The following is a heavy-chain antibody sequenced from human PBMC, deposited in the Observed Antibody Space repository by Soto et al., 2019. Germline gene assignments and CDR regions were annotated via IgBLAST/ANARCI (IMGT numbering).Heavy chain of an antibody. V-gene: IGHV3-30*18. CDR3: AKGDYYDSSGYAHD. Sequence: QVQLVESGGGVVQPGRSLRLSCAASGFTFSGYGIHWVRQAPGKGLEWVAVISYDGSNEYYADSVKGRFTISRDNSKNTLYLQMNSLRAEDTAVYYCAKGDYYDSSGYAHDWGQGTLVTVSS. CDR1: GFTFSGYG. D-gene: IGHD3-22*01. CDR2: ISYDGSNE. J-gene: IGHJ4*02.